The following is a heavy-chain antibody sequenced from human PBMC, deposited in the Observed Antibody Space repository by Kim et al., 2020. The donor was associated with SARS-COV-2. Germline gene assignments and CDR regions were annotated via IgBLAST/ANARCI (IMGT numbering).Heavy chain of an antibody. V-gene: IGHV3-23*01. J-gene: IGHJ4*02. CDR3: AKKLPGLNNSNS. D-gene: IGHD1-1*01. Sequence: YADAVKGGFTITRGNAKSTVYLQMNSLRAEDTAVYYCAKKLPGLNNSNSWGQGTLVTVS.